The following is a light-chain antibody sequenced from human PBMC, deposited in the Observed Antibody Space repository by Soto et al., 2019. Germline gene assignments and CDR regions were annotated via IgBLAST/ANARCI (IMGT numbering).Light chain of an antibody. V-gene: IGLV2-14*01. Sequence: QSALTQPASVSGSPGQSITISCTGTSSDGGGYNYVSWYQQHPGKAPKFMIYDVSNRPSGVSKRFSGSKSGNTASLTISGLQAEDEADYYCSSYTTSNTRQIVFGTGTKVTVL. CDR1: SSDGGGYNY. CDR3: SSYTTSNTRQIV. CDR2: DVS. J-gene: IGLJ1*01.